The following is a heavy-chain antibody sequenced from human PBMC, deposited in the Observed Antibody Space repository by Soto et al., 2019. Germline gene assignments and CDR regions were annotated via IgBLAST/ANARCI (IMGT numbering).Heavy chain of an antibody. Sequence: LALTCTVSGASISSDYWSWVRQPPGRGLEWIAYIHYSGDTNHNPSLKSRVTISIDTSKNQFSLRLSSVTAADTAVYYCVRSNPNTKFGVNAPRGMDVWGLGTTVTVSS. J-gene: IGHJ6*02. V-gene: IGHV4-59*12. CDR3: VRSNPNTKFGVNAPRGMDV. CDR2: IHYSGDT. CDR1: GASISSDY. D-gene: IGHD3-3*01.